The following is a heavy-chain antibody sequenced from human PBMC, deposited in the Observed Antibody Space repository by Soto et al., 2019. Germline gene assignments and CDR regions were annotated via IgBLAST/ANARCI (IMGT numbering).Heavy chain of an antibody. CDR2: VSKSDYT. CDR1: GFYFNNYG. V-gene: IGHV3-21*01. CDR3: AREDSIIIPAVSDF. J-gene: IGHJ4*02. Sequence: PGGSLRLSCEVSGFYFNNYGMSCVRHAPGKGLEWVSSVSKSDYTYYSDSVKGRFTISRDNAKNSVSLQMNSLRAEDTAVYYCAREDSIIIPAVSDFWGQGTLVTVSS. D-gene: IGHD2-2*01.